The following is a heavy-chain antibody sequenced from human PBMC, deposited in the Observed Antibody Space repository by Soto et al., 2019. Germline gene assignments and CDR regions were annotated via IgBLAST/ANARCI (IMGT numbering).Heavy chain of an antibody. J-gene: IGHJ3*02. CDR3: ARILLLGYCSGGSCLGAFDI. Sequence: PSETLSLTCTVSGGSISSGGYYWSWIRQHPGKGLEWIGYIYYSGSTYYNPSLKSRVTISVDTSKNQFSLKPSSVTAADTAVYYCARILLLGYCSGGSCLGAFDIWGQGTMVTVSS. CDR2: IYYSGST. D-gene: IGHD2-15*01. CDR1: GGSISSGGYY. V-gene: IGHV4-31*03.